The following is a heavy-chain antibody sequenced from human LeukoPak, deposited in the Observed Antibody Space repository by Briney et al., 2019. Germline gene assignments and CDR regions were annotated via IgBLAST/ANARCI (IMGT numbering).Heavy chain of an antibody. Sequence: GGSLRLSCAASGFTFSSYSMNWVRQAPGEGLEWVSSISSSSSYIYYADSVKGRFTISRDNAKNSLYLQMNSLRAEDTAVYYCARDSTCEIWDGFHDYWGQEALVTVSS. J-gene: IGHJ4*02. CDR2: ISSSSSYI. V-gene: IGHV3-21*01. CDR3: ARDSTCEIWDGFHDY. CDR1: GFTFSSYS. D-gene: IGHD1-26*01.